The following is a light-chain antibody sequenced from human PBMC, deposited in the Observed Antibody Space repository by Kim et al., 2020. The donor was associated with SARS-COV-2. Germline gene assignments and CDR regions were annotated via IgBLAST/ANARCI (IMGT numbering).Light chain of an antibody. CDR3: TSYFRSSTLEVV. Sequence: SFDISCTGPPGRISDQDYGPWYQQHPGKVPKRILFNVGGRPSGVSDRFSGSKSGNTASLTISGLQPEDEAHYYCTSYFRSSTLEVVFGGGTQLTVL. CDR1: PGRISDQDY. V-gene: IGLV2-14*03. CDR2: NVG. J-gene: IGLJ2*01.